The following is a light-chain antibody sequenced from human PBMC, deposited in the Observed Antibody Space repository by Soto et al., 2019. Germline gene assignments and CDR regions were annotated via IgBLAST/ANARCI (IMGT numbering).Light chain of an antibody. Sequence: DIQMTQSPSSLSASVADRITITCRASQSVSVYLNWYHQTPGKAPKLLIYKISSLQSGVPSRFSGSGLGTNFSLTITSLQAEDSVSYYCQQSYSAPLTFGRGTKVEVK. CDR1: QSVSVY. CDR3: QQSYSAPLT. J-gene: IGKJ1*01. V-gene: IGKV1-39*01. CDR2: KIS.